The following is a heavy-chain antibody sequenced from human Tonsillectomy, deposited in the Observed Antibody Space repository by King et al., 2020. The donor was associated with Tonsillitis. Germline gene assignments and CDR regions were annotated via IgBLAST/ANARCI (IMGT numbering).Heavy chain of an antibody. V-gene: IGHV5-51*01. CDR2: IYPGASDT. D-gene: IGHD6-13*01. J-gene: IGHJ4*02. CDR1: GYSFTSYW. CDR3: ARSRGSSWANFDY. Sequence: VQLVESGAEVKKPGESLKISCKGSGYSFTSYWIGWVRQMPGKGLEWMGLIYPGASDTRYSPSFQGQVTISADKSTSTAYLQWSSLKASDTAMYYCARSRGSSWANFDYWGQGTLVTVSS.